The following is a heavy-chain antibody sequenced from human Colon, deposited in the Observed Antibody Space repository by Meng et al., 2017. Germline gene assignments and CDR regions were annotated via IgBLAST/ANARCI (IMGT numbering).Heavy chain of an antibody. CDR3: AREPQRFDY. J-gene: IGHJ4*02. Sequence: QVQLGQCGAELKEPGASLKVSCKASGYTFTRNGMNWVRQAPGQGLEWIGWINTDTGNPTYAQGFRGRFVFSLDTSVSTAYLEISSLEPEDTAVYYCAREPQRFDYWGQGTLVTVSS. CDR1: GYTFTRNG. V-gene: IGHV7-4-1*02. CDR2: INTDTGNP.